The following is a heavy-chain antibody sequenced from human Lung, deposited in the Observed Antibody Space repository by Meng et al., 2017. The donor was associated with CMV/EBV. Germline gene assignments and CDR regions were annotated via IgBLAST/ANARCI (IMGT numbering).Heavy chain of an antibody. CDR1: GYSFTNYW. CDR2: IYPGDSDT. Sequence: SXKGSGYSFTNYWIGWVRQMPGKGLEWMGIIYPGDSDTRYSPSFQGQVTISADKSINTAYLQWSSLKASDTAMYYCARQGGYAEGGSDYWGQGTLVTVSS. D-gene: IGHD5-12*01. J-gene: IGHJ4*02. V-gene: IGHV5-51*01. CDR3: ARQGGYAEGGSDY.